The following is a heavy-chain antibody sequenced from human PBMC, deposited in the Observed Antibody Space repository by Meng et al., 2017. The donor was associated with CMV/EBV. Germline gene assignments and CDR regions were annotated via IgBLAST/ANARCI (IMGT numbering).Heavy chain of an antibody. V-gene: IGHV1-69*05. CDR1: GGTFSSYA. J-gene: IGHJ6*02. CDR3: ARAYLTRPYGMDV. D-gene: IGHD4/OR15-4a*01. Sequence: SVQVSCKASGGTFSSYAISWVRQAPGQGLEWMGGIIPIFGTANYAQKFQGRVTITTDESTSTAYMELSSLRSEYTAVYYCARAYLTRPYGMDVWGQGTTVTVSS. CDR2: IIPIFGTA.